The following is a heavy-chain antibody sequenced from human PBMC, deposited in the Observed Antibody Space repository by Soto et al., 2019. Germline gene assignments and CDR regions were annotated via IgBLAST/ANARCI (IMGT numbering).Heavy chain of an antibody. CDR1: GFIFRRYA. D-gene: IGHD4-17*01. CDR2: VSYDGSTK. J-gene: IGHJ5*02. Sequence: QEQLVQSGGGVVQPGTSLRLSCAASGFIFRRYAMEWVRQAPGKGLEGVAVVSYDGSTKFYADSVKGRVTISRDNSKNTLYLEMSSLRPEDTGVYSWARDQSSTVITSTHFDPWGQGTQVTVSS. CDR3: ARDQSSTVITSTHFDP. V-gene: IGHV3-30-3*01.